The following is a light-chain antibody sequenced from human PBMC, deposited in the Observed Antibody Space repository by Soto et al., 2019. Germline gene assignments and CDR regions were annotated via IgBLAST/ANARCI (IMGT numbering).Light chain of an antibody. CDR2: DAS. J-gene: IGKJ5*01. V-gene: IGKV3-11*01. CDR3: QQRSNWPPA. Sequence: EIVLTQSPATLSLSPGARAPLSCRARQSVSSYLAWYPQNPGQAPRLLIYDASNRATGIPARFSGSGSGTDFTLTISSLEPEDFAVYYCQQRSNWPPAFGQGTRLEIK. CDR1: QSVSSY.